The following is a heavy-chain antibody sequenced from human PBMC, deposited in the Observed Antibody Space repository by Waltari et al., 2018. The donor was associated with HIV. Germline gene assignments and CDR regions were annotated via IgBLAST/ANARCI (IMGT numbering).Heavy chain of an antibody. CDR3: ARVLGIAARPYYYYMDV. V-gene: IGHV3-53*02. CDR2: IYSGGST. J-gene: IGHJ6*03. CDR1: GFTVSRNY. D-gene: IGHD6-6*01. Sequence: EVQLVETGGGLSQRGGSLRLSCADSGFTVSRNYMSWVRQAPGKGLEWVSVIYSGGSTYYADSVKVRFTISRDNSKNTLYLQMNSLRAEDTAVYYCARVLGIAARPYYYYMDVWGKGTTVTVSS.